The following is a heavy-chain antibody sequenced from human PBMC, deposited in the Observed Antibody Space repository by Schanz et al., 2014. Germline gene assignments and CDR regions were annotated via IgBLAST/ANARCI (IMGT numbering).Heavy chain of an antibody. Sequence: QVQLVQSEAEVKKPGSSVKVSCKASRSTFSSYTISWVRQAPGQGPEFMGWISTFRNEDTNSAQRFQGRVTMTTDTSTSTAYMELRSLRSDDTAVYYCARGGYSSGWYDRDIAHFDYWGQGTLVTVSS. V-gene: IGHV1-18*01. D-gene: IGHD6-19*01. CDR2: ISTFRNEDT. CDR3: ARGGYSSGWYDRDIAHFDY. J-gene: IGHJ4*02. CDR1: RSTFSSYT.